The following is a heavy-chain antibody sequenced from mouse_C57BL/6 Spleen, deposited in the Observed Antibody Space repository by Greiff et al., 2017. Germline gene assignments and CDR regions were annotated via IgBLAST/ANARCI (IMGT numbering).Heavy chain of an antibody. D-gene: IGHD1-1*01. J-gene: IGHJ1*03. CDR3: ARSPLYYGSSYWYFDV. V-gene: IGHV1-53*01. CDR1: GYTFTSYW. CDR2: INPSNGGT. Sequence: QVQLQQPGTELVKPGASVKLSCKASGYTFTSYWMHWVKQRPGQGLEWIGNINPSNGGTNYNEKFKSKATLTVDKSSSTAYMQLSGLTSEDSAVYYCARSPLYYGSSYWYFDVWGTGTTVTVSS.